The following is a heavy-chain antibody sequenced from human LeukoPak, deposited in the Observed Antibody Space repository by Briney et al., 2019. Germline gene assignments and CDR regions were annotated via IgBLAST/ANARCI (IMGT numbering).Heavy chain of an antibody. CDR2: ISAGGGST. J-gene: IGHJ6*03. Sequence: GGSLRLSCAASEFTFSSYAMTWVRQAPGKGLEWVSSISAGGGSTSYADSAKGRFTISRENSKKTVCLQMNGLRAEDTALYYCAKDSSGWSHVYMDVWGKGTTVTVSS. V-gene: IGHV3-23*01. CDR1: EFTFSSYA. CDR3: AKDSSGWSHVYMDV. D-gene: IGHD6-19*01.